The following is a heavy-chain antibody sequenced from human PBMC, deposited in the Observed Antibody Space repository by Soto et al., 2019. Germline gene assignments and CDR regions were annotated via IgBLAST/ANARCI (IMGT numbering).Heavy chain of an antibody. CDR3: ARSRGSGSRSLVPIDY. J-gene: IGHJ4*02. D-gene: IGHD3-10*01. V-gene: IGHV3-30*03. CDR2: ISYDGSNE. Sequence: GGSLRLSCAASGFTFSNYGMHWVRQAPGKGLEWVARISYDGSNEYYADSVRARFTISRDNSKSTLYLQMKRLRLEDTAVFYCARSRGSGSRSLVPIDYWGQGTLVTVSS. CDR1: GFTFSNYG.